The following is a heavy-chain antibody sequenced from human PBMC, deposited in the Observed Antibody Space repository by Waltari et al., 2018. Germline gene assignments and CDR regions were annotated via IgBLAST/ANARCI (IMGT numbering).Heavy chain of an antibody. Sequence: EVQLVESGGGLVQPGRSLRLSCTASGFTFGDYAMSWFRQAPGKGLEWVGFIRSKAYGGTTEYAASVKGRFTISRDDSKSIAYLQMNSLKTEDTAVYYCTRSSTYGYDAFDIWGQGTMVTVSS. CDR3: TRSSTYGYDAFDI. J-gene: IGHJ3*02. CDR1: GFTFGDYA. CDR2: IRSKAYGGTT. V-gene: IGHV3-49*03. D-gene: IGHD4-17*01.